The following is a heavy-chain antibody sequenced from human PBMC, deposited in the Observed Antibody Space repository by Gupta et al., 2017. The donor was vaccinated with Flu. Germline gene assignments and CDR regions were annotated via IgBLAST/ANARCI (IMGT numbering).Heavy chain of an antibody. J-gene: IGHJ4*02. D-gene: IGHD6-6*01. CDR2: ISAYNGNT. CDR1: GYTFTSYG. Sequence: QVQLVQSGAEVKKPGASVKVSCKASGYTFTSYGISWVRQAPGQGLEWMGWISAYNGNTNYAQKLQGRVTMTTDTSTSTAYMELRSLRSDDTAVYYCARGLDLGGYSSSSGPPRFFDYWGQGTLVTVSS. V-gene: IGHV1-18*01. CDR3: ARGLDLGGYSSSSGPPRFFDY.